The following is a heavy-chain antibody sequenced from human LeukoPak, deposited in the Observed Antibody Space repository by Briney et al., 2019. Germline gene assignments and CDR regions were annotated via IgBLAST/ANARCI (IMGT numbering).Heavy chain of an antibody. J-gene: IGHJ4*02. V-gene: IGHV3-30-3*02. CDR2: ISYDGSNK. CDR1: GFTFSSYA. CDR3: AKKMSKATTYFDY. Sequence: GGSLRLSCAASGFTFSSYAMHWVRQAPGKGLEWVAVISYDGSNKYYADSVKGRFTISRDNSKNTLSLQMNSLRTEDTGVYYCAKKMSKATTYFDYWGQGTLVIVSS. D-gene: IGHD4-11*01.